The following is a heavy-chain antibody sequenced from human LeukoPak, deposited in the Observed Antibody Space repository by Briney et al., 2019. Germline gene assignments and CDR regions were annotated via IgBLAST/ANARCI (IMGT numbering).Heavy chain of an antibody. V-gene: IGHV1-69*13. CDR1: GGTFSSYA. J-gene: IGHJ5*02. Sequence: GASVKVSCKASGGTFSSYAISWVRQAPGQGLEWMGGIIPIFGTANYAQKFQGRVTITADESTSTAYMELSSLRSEDTAVYYCATASIAARGNWFDPWAREPWSPSPQ. CDR3: ATASIAARGNWFDP. D-gene: IGHD6-6*01. CDR2: IIPIFGTA.